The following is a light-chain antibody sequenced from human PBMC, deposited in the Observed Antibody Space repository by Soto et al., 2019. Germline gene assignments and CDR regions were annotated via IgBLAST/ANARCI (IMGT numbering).Light chain of an antibody. CDR1: QSISYN. Sequence: DIQMTQSPPSLSASVGDRVTITCRASQSISYNLHWYQQKPGKAPKLLIYAASSLQSVVPSRFSGSGSGTDFTLTISSLQPEDFATYYCQQSYSTPGTFGQGTKVEIK. CDR2: AAS. V-gene: IGKV1-39*01. J-gene: IGKJ1*01. CDR3: QQSYSTPGT.